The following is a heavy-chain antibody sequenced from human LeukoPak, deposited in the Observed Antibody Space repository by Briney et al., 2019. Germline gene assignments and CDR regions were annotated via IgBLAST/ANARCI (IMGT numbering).Heavy chain of an antibody. V-gene: IGHV3-30*01. J-gene: IGHJ4*02. CDR2: ISYDGSNK. D-gene: IGHD3-22*01. CDR1: GFTFSSYA. CDR3: ARELPDSSGYYYSHPNYYFDY. Sequence: GGSLRLSCAASGFTFSSYAMHWVRQAPGKGLEWVAVISYDGSNKYYADSVKGRFTISRDNSKNTLYLQMNSLRAEDTAVYYCARELPDSSGYYYSHPNYYFDYWGQGTLVTVSS.